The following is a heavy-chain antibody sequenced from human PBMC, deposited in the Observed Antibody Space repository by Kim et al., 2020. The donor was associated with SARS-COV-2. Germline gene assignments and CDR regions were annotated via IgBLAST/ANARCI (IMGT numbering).Heavy chain of an antibody. J-gene: IGHJ5*02. Sequence: YADSGKGRFTISGDNAKNSLYLQMNSLRVEDTALYYCARDARVTGNNWFDPWGQGTLVTVSS. CDR3: ARDARVTGNNWFDP. D-gene: IGHD2-15*01. V-gene: IGHV3-21*01.